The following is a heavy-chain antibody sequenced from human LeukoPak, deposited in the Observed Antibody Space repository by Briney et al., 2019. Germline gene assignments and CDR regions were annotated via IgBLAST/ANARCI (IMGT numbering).Heavy chain of an antibody. J-gene: IGHJ4*02. CDR1: GFTFSSYS. CDR3: ARDTSFSLDY. Sequence: HPGGSLRLSCAASGFTFSSYSMNWVRQAPGKGLEWVSYISSSSRTIYYADSVKGRFTISSDNAKNTLYLQMNSLSAEDTAVYSCARDTSFSLDYWGQGTLVTVSS. D-gene: IGHD3-3*01. V-gene: IGHV3-48*04. CDR2: ISSSSRTI.